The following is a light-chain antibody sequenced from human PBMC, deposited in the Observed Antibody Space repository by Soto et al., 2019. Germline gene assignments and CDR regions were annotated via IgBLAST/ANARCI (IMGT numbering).Light chain of an antibody. Sequence: DTVLTKYQETPFVPPGDTATLSLKASRIIGHNYLAWYQQKPGQAPRLLIYATSTRATGIPDRFSGSGSVTDFTLTISRLEPQDFATYQCQQSYATPIPFGHGRLLEVK. CDR3: QQSYATPIP. V-gene: IGKV3D-20*02. J-gene: IGKJ5*01. CDR2: ATS. CDR1: RIIGHNY.